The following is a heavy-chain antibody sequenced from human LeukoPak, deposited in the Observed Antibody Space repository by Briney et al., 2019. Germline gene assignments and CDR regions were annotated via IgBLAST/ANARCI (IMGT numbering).Heavy chain of an antibody. Sequence: GGSLRLSCAASGFTFDDYAMHWVRQAPGKGLEWVSGISWNSGSIGYADSVKGRFTISRDNAKNSLYLQMSSLRAEDTALYYCAKDKASIAAAGGLDYWGQGTLVTVSS. CDR1: GFTFDDYA. J-gene: IGHJ4*02. D-gene: IGHD6-13*01. V-gene: IGHV3-9*01. CDR2: ISWNSGSI. CDR3: AKDKASIAAAGGLDY.